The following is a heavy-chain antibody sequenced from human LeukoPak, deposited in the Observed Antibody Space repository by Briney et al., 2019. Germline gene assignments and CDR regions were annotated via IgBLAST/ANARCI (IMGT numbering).Heavy chain of an antibody. J-gene: IGHJ4*02. CDR1: GDSVSSSSAV. D-gene: IGHD4-11*01. V-gene: IGHV6-1*01. Sequence: SQTLSLTCAVSGDSVSSSSAVWNWIRQSPSRGLEWLGRTYYRSKWHNEYAESVKSRTSITSDTSQNQFSLQLNSVTPEDTADYYCAGTTDYSSFLAFWGQGTLVTVSS. CDR2: TYYRSKWHN. CDR3: AGTTDYSSFLAF.